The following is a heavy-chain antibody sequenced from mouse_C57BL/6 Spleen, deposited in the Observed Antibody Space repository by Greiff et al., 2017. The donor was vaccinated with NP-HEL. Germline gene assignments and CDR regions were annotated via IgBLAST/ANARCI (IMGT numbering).Heavy chain of an antibody. CDR3: ARSRLGLGDY. CDR2: IHPNSGST. J-gene: IGHJ2*01. Sequence: QVQLQQSGAELVKPGASVKLSCKASGYTFTSYWMHWVKQRPGQGLEWIGMIHPNSGSTNYNEKFKSKATLTVDKSSSTAYMQLSSLTSEDSAVYYCARSRLGLGDYWGQGTTLTVSS. CDR1: GYTFTSYW. D-gene: IGHD4-1*01. V-gene: IGHV1-64*01.